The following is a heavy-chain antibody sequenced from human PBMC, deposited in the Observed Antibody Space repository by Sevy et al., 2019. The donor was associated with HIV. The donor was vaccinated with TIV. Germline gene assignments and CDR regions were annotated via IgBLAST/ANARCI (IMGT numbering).Heavy chain of an antibody. CDR2: FDPEDNER. J-gene: IGHJ4*02. CDR1: GYTLTRLA. V-gene: IGHV1-24*01. CDR3: ATTKDYYENSGDPFDY. D-gene: IGHD3-22*01. Sequence: GPVKVSCKVSGYTLTRLAMHWVRQAPGKGLEWMGSFDPEDNERIYAQKWQGRFSMTEDTSTDTAYMELSNLRSEDTAVYYCATTKDYYENSGDPFDYWGQGTLVTVSS.